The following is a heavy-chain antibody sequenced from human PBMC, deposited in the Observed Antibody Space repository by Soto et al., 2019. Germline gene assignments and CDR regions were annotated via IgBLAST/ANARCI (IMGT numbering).Heavy chain of an antibody. Sequence: GGSLRLSCAASGFTVSSNYMSWVRQAPGKGLEWVSVIYSGGSTYYADSVKGRFTISRDNSKNTLYLQMNSLRAEDTAVYYCASSYYDSSGYYFLGYYGMDVWGQGTTVTVSS. CDR1: GFTVSSNY. D-gene: IGHD3-22*01. CDR2: IYSGGST. CDR3: ASSYYDSSGYYFLGYYGMDV. V-gene: IGHV3-53*01. J-gene: IGHJ6*02.